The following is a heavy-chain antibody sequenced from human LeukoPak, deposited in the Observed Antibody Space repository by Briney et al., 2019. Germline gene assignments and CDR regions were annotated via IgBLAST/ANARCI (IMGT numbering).Heavy chain of an antibody. Sequence: SETLSLTCTVSGGSISSYYWSWIRQPPGKGLEWIGYIYYSGSTNYNPSLKSRVTISVDTSKNQFSLKLSSVTPADTAVYYCARGIVGAGANDAFDIWGQGTMVTVSS. D-gene: IGHD1-26*01. V-gene: IGHV4-59*01. CDR2: IYYSGST. CDR1: GGSISSYY. J-gene: IGHJ3*02. CDR3: ARGIVGAGANDAFDI.